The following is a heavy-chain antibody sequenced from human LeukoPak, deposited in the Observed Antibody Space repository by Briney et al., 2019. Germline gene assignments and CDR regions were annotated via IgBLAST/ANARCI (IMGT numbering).Heavy chain of an antibody. CDR3: AGDLGPRGWYTLDF. CDR2: TYYRSKWYD. J-gene: IGHJ4*02. Sequence: SQTLSLTCAISGDSVSSKNGAWNWIRQSPSRGLEWLGRTYYRSKWYDEYADSVKGRVTISPDTSKNQFSLHVYSVTPEDTAVYYCAGDLGPRGWYTLDFWGQGTLVTVSS. V-gene: IGHV6-1*01. CDR1: GDSVSSKNGA. D-gene: IGHD6-19*01.